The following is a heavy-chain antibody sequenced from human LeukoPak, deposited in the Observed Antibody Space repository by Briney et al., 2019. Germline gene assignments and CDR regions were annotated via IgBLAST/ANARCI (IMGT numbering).Heavy chain of an antibody. CDR3: AREGHLCSGGSCYRFDP. J-gene: IGHJ5*02. CDR1: GGSISSYY. D-gene: IGHD2-15*01. Sequence: PSETLSLTCTVSGGSISSYYWSWIRQPPGKGLEWIGYIYYSGSTNYNPSLKSRVTISVDTSKNQFSLKLSSVTAADTAVYYCAREGHLCSGGSCYRFDPWGQGTLVTVSS. V-gene: IGHV4-59*01. CDR2: IYYSGST.